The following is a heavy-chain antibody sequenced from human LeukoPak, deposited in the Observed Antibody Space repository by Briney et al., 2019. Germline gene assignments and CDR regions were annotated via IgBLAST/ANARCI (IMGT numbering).Heavy chain of an antibody. V-gene: IGHV3-7*03. J-gene: IGHJ4*02. D-gene: IGHD6-13*01. CDR2: INQDGSEK. CDR1: GFTFSSCW. Sequence: GGSLRLSCAASGFTFSSCWMTWVRQAPGKGLEWVANINQDGSEKHYVDSVKGRFTISRDNSKDTLHLQMSILRPEDTALYYCASGPYSSSYFASWGQGTMVTVSS. CDR3: ASGPYSSSYFAS.